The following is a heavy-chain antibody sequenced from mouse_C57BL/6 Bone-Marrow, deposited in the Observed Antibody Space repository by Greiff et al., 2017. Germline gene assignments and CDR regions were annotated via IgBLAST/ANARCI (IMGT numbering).Heavy chain of an antibody. J-gene: IGHJ4*01. CDR1: GYSITSGYY. CDR2: ISYDGSN. CDR3: ARAENGYPLAMDY. D-gene: IGHD2-2*01. V-gene: IGHV3-6*01. Sequence: EVQLVESGPGLVKPSQSLSLTCSVTGYSITSGYYCNWIRQSPGNKLEWMGYISYDGSNNYNPSLKNRISITRDTSTNQFFLKLNSVTTEDTAAYYCARAENGYPLAMDYWGQGTSVTVSS.